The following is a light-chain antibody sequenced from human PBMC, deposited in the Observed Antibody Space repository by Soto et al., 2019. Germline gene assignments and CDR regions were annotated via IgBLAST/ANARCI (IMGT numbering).Light chain of an antibody. CDR3: QQYDNLRKT. CDR1: QDISNY. Sequence: DIQMTQSPSSLSASVGDRVTITCQASQDISNYLNWYQQKTGKAPKLLIYDASNLATGVPSRFSGSGSGTDFTFTISSLQPEDIATYYCQQYDNLRKTFGPGTKVEIK. CDR2: DAS. V-gene: IGKV1-33*01. J-gene: IGKJ1*01.